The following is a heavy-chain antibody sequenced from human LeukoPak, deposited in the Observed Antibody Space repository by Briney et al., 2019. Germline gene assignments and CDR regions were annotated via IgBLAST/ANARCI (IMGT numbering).Heavy chain of an antibody. Sequence: PSETLSLTCTVSGGSISSSSYYWGWIRQPPGKGLEWIGSIYYSGSTYYNPSLKSRVTISVDTSKNQFSLKLSSVTAADTAVYYCARQNNWSWALDYWGQGTLVTVSS. V-gene: IGHV4-39*07. D-gene: IGHD1-1*01. CDR3: ARQNNWSWALDY. CDR1: GGSISSSSYY. CDR2: IYYSGST. J-gene: IGHJ4*02.